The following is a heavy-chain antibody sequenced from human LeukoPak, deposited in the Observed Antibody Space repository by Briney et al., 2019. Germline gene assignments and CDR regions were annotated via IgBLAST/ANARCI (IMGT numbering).Heavy chain of an antibody. Sequence: PGGSLRLSCAASGFTLSDYGMHWVRQAPGKGLEWVAFIRYDGSDKYYADSVRGRFTISRDNSKNTLYLQMNSLRVEDTAVYYCAKDRLVPGSVLDYWGQGTLGTVSS. J-gene: IGHJ4*02. V-gene: IGHV3-30*02. CDR3: AKDRLVPGSVLDY. CDR1: GFTLSDYG. D-gene: IGHD6-19*01. CDR2: IRYDGSDK.